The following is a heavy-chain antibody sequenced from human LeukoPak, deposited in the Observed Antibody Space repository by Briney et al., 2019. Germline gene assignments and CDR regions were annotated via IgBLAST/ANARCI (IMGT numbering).Heavy chain of an antibody. CDR1: GGSISSSSYY. CDR3: ATMDTSVVVVPAAISY. J-gene: IGHJ4*02. V-gene: IGHV4-39*01. CDR2: IYYSGST. D-gene: IGHD2-2*02. Sequence: PSETLSLTCTVSGGSISSSSYYWGWIRQPPGKGLEWIGSIYYSGSTYYNPSLKSRVTISVDTSKNQFSLKLSSVTAADTAVYYCATMDTSVVVVPAAISYWGQGSLVTVSS.